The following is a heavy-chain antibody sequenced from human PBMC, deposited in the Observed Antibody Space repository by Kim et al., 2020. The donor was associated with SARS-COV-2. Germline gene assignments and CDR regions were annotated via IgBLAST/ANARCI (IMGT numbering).Heavy chain of an antibody. CDR1: GGSISSSNW. J-gene: IGHJ6*02. CDR2: IYHIGST. CDR3: AREFVRYFDSYYYYYCMDV. Sequence: SETLSLTCAVSGGSISSSNWWSWVRQPPGKGLEWIGEIYHIGSTKYNPSLKSRVTVSVDKSKNQSSLNLSSVTAAYTAVYYCAREFVRYFDSYYYYYCMDVWGQGTTDTVS. D-gene: IGHD3-9*01. V-gene: IGHV4-4*02.